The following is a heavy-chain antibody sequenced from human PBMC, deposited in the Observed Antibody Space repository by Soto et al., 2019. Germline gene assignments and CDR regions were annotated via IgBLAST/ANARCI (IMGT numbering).Heavy chain of an antibody. J-gene: IGHJ6*02. V-gene: IGHV1-2*02. D-gene: IGHD5-12*01. CDR2: INPHSGDT. CDR3: ARGRTINYYGMDV. Sequence: ASVKVSCKASGYTFTDSYIHWFRQSPGQRLEWMGWINPHSGDTHYAENFQGTITVTRDTSTSTAYMEMTGLRSDDTAVYYCARGRTINYYGMDVWGLGTTVTVSS. CDR1: GYTFTDSY.